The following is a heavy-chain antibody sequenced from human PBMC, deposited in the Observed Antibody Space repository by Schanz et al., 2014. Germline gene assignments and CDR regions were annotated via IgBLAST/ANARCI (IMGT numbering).Heavy chain of an antibody. Sequence: EVQLVESGGGLVKPGGSLRLSCVASGFPFSTYSIHWVRQAPGKGLEWVSYIRSDNNYIYYADSVKGRFTISRDNAKNSLFLQMNGLRAEDTAVYFCARDLSSLIQGDVWGKGTTVTVSS. J-gene: IGHJ6*04. D-gene: IGHD2-2*01. CDR3: ARDLSSLIQGDV. V-gene: IGHV3-21*01. CDR2: IRSDNNYI. CDR1: GFPFSTYS.